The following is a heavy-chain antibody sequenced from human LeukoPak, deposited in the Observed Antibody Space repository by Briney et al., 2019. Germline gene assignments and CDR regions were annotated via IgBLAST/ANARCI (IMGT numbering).Heavy chain of an antibody. CDR2: IYPGDSDT. Sequence: GESLKISCKGSGYRFTSYWIGWVRQMPGKGLEWMGIIYPGDSDTRYSPSFQGQVTISADKYISTAHLQWSSLKGSGTAMYYCARPVDRQLGVDYWGQGTLVTVSS. CDR1: GYRFTSYW. V-gene: IGHV5-51*01. J-gene: IGHJ4*02. CDR3: ARPVDRQLGVDY. D-gene: IGHD7-27*01.